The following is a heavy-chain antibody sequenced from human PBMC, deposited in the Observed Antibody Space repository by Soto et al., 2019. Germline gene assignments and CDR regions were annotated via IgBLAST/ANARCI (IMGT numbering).Heavy chain of an antibody. CDR2: ISGSSSYT. V-gene: IGHV3-11*06. J-gene: IGHJ4*02. CDR1: GFTFSDYY. Sequence: PGGSLRLSCAASGFTFSDYYMSWIRQAPGKGLEWVSYISGSSSYTKYADSVKGRFTISRDNAKNSLYLQMNSLRAEDTAVYYCARDYDSSGYYWGQGTLVTVSS. D-gene: IGHD3-22*01. CDR3: ARDYDSSGYY.